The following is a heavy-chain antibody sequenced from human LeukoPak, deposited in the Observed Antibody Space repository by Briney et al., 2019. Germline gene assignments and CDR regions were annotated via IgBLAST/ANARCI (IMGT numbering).Heavy chain of an antibody. Sequence: ASVKVSCKVSGYSVTELSMQWVRQAPGKGLECLGGFDPEEAKMVYAQKFQGRVTMTEDTSTDTAYMELRGLTSEDTAVYYCATRSGDFWSGYVDWGQGTLVAASS. CDR3: ATRSGDFWSGYVD. V-gene: IGHV1-24*01. D-gene: IGHD3-3*01. J-gene: IGHJ4*02. CDR1: GYSVTELS. CDR2: FDPEEAKM.